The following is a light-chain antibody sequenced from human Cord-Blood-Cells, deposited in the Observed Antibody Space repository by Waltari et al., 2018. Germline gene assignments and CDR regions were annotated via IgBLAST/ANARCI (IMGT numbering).Light chain of an antibody. J-gene: IGKJ2*03. Sequence: DIQMTQSPSSLSASVGDRVTITCRASQNISSYLNWYQQKPGKAPKLLIYAASSLQSGVPSRFSGSGSGTDFTLTISSLQPEDFATYYCQQNYSTPYSFGQGTKLEIK. CDR1: QNISSY. V-gene: IGKV1-39*01. CDR2: AAS. CDR3: QQNYSTPYS.